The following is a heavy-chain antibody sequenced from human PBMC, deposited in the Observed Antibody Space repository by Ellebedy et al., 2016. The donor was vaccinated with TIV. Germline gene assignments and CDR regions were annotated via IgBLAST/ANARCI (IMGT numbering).Heavy chain of an antibody. J-gene: IGHJ4*02. D-gene: IGHD3-22*01. V-gene: IGHV3-7*01. Sequence: DSVKGRFIISRDNAKNSLYLQMNSLRAEDTAVYYCARDLEHYYDSSGYYEGDYWGQGTLVTVSS. CDR3: ARDLEHYYDSSGYYEGDY.